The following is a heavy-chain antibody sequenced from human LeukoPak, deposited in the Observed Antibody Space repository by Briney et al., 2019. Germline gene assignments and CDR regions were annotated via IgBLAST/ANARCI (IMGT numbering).Heavy chain of an antibody. CDR1: GFTFSSYW. J-gene: IGHJ4*02. CDR3: AKRGRGKVGADDY. D-gene: IGHD1-26*01. Sequence: GGSLRLSCAASGFTFSSYWMHWVRQAPGKGLGWVSRINSDGSSTNYADSGKGRFTIFRDNSKKRLYRQVNSLRAEDTALYYCAKRGRGKVGADDYWGQGTLVTVSS. V-gene: IGHV3-74*01. CDR2: INSDGSST.